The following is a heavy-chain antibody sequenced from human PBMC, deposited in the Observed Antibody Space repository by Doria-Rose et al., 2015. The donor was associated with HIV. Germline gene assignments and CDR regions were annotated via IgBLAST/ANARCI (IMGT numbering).Heavy chain of an antibody. CDR2: IFSHDER. CDR3: ARIKSSRWYHKYYFDF. Sequence: QESGPVLVKPTETLTLTCTVSGVSLSSPGMGVSWIRQPPGKALEWLANIFSHDERSYNTSLKSRLTISRGTSKSQVVLTMTDMDPVDTATYYCARIKSSRWYHKYYFDFWGQGTLVIVSA. D-gene: IGHD6-13*01. V-gene: IGHV2-26*01. J-gene: IGHJ4*02. CDR1: GVSLSSPGMG.